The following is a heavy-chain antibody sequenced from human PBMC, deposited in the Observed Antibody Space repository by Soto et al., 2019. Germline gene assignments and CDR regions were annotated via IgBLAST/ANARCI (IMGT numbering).Heavy chain of an antibody. CDR1: GYTFTCYG. V-gene: IGHV1-18*01. J-gene: IGHJ6*02. D-gene: IGHD3-3*01. Sequence: ASVKVSCKASGYTFTCYGISWVRQAPGQGLEWMGWISAYNGNTNYAQKLQGRVTMTTDTSTSTAYMELRSLRSDDTAVYYCAREDTIFGVVTHYYYYYGMDVWGQGTTVTVSS. CDR2: ISAYNGNT. CDR3: AREDTIFGVVTHYYYYYGMDV.